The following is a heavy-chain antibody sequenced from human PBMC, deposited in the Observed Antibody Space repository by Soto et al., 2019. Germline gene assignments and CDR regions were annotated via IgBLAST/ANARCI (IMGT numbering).Heavy chain of an antibody. V-gene: IGHV1-18*01. CDR3: TRGGQLFAGNYFDY. CDR2: ISNYNGDT. D-gene: IGHD3-10*02. Sequence: QVQLVQSGAEVKKPGASAKVSCKASGYTFTSYGISWVRQVPGQGLEWMGWISNYNGDTNYAQKLQGRVTMTTDTSTSTAYMELRSLKSDDTAVYYCTRGGQLFAGNYFDYWGQGTLVTVSS. J-gene: IGHJ4*02. CDR1: GYTFTSYG.